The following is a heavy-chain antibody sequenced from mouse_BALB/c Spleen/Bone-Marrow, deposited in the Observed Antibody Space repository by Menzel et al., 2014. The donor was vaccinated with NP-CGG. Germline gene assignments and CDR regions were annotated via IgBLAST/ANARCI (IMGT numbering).Heavy chain of an antibody. CDR1: GYTFTSYW. V-gene: IGHV1-5*01. CDR2: IYPGSGDT. J-gene: IGHJ2*01. Sequence: VQLKQSGTILARPGASVKLSCKASGYTFTSYWMHWIKQRPGQGLEWIGAIYPGSGDTNYNQKFKAKAKLTAVTSTSPAYMELRSLANEDSAVYYWTSPGITTGGFCYWGQGTTLTVSS. CDR3: TSPGITTGGFCY. D-gene: IGHD2-4*01.